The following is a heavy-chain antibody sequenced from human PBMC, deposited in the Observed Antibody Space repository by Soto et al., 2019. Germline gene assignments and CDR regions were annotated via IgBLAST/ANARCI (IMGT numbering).Heavy chain of an antibody. D-gene: IGHD6-25*01. CDR2: ISHDGSNT. V-gene: IGHV3-30*18. J-gene: IGHJ4*02. CDR1: GFMFNDHG. CDR3: AKDVYSSGHTNNNFDY. Sequence: QVQLVESGGGAVQPGRSLRLSCAASGFMFNDHGMNWVRQAPGKGLEWVALISHDGSNTYYADSLEGRFTISRDNSKNTVYLQMNSLRAEDTAVYYCAKDVYSSGHTNNNFDYWGQGTLVTVFS.